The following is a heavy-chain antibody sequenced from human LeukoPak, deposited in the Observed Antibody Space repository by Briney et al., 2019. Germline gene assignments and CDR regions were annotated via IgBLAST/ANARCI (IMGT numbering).Heavy chain of an antibody. D-gene: IGHD5-24*01. J-gene: IGHJ4*02. Sequence: PSETLSLTCAVYGGSFSGYYWSWIRQPPGKGLEWIGEINHSGSTNYNPSLKSRVTISVDTSKNQFSLKLSSVTAADTAVYYCARVGRDGYNYFDYWGQGTLVTVSS. CDR1: GGSFSGYY. CDR2: INHSGST. V-gene: IGHV4-34*01. CDR3: ARVGRDGYNYFDY.